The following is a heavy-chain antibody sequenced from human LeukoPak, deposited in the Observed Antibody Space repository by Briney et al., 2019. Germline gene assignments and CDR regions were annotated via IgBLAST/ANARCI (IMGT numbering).Heavy chain of an antibody. Sequence: PSQTLSLTCTVSGGSISSGDYYWSWIRQPPGKGLEWIGYIYYSGSTYYNPSLKSRVTISVDTSKNQFSLTLSSVTAADTAVYYCARGLRYFDWLLSASWFDPWGQGTLVTVSS. V-gene: IGHV4-30-4*01. D-gene: IGHD3-9*01. CDR2: IYYSGST. J-gene: IGHJ5*02. CDR3: ARGLRYFDWLLSASWFDP. CDR1: GGSISSGDYY.